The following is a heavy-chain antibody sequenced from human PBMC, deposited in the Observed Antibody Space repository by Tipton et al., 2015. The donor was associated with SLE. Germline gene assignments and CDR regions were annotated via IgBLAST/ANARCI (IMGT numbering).Heavy chain of an antibody. V-gene: IGHV4-59*08. CDR3: ARHVGGFWSGSSFDD. Sequence: TLSLTCSVSGGSIRTYYWSWIRQPPGKGLEWIGCIYYSGSTNYSPSLESRVTISVDTSKNQFSLMLSSVTAADTAVYYCARHVGGFWSGSSFDDWGQGTLVTVSS. CDR2: IYYSGST. CDR1: GGSIRTYY. D-gene: IGHD3-3*01. J-gene: IGHJ4*02.